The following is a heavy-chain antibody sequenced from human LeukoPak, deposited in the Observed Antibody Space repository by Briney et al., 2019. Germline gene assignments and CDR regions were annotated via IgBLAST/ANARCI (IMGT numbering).Heavy chain of an antibody. CDR2: IRGKIDGGTT. Sequence: GGSLRLSCAASGLRFSNAWMSWVRQAPGKGLEWVGRIRGKIDGGTTDYAAPVKGRFTISRDESENTLYLHLTSLKSEDAGVYYCTTLGGDNWFDWYFDLWGRGTLVTVSS. CDR1: GLRFSNAW. CDR3: TTLGGDNWFDWYFDL. J-gene: IGHJ2*01. D-gene: IGHD1-1*01. V-gene: IGHV3-15*01.